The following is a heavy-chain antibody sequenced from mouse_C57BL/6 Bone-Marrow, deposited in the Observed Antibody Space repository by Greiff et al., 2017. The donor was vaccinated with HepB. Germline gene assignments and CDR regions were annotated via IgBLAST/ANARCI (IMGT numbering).Heavy chain of an antibody. J-gene: IGHJ2*01. CDR1: GFNIKDDY. D-gene: IGHD1-1*01. CDR3: AISYGSSLDY. Sequence: VQLQQSGAELVRPGASVKLSCTASGFNIKDDYMHWVKQRPEQGLEWIGWIDPENGDTEYASKFQGKATITADTSSNTAYLQLSSLTSEDSAVYYCAISYGSSLDYWGQGTTLTVSS. CDR2: IDPENGDT. V-gene: IGHV14-4*01.